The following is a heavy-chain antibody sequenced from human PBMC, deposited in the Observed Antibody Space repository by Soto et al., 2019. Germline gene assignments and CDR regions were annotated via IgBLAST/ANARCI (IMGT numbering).Heavy chain of an antibody. D-gene: IGHD6-13*01. J-gene: IGHJ6*02. V-gene: IGHV3-7*01. CDR1: GFTFSSYW. Sequence: EVQLVESGGGLVQPGGSLRLSCAASGFTFSSYWMSWVRQAPVKGLGWVGNIKQDGSEKNYVDFVKGRLTISRDTAKNSLYLQMNSLRAEGTAVYYCASIASAGREWAVWGQGTTVVVSS. CDR2: IKQDGSEK. CDR3: ASIASAGREWAV.